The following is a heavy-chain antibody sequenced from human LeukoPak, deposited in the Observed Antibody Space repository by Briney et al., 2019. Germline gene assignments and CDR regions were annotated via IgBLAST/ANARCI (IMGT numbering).Heavy chain of an antibody. V-gene: IGHV1-69*01. D-gene: IGHD2-2*01. J-gene: IGHJ3*02. CDR3: ERRYCSSNSCFGYAFDI. CDR1: GGTFSSYA. Sequence: SVDVFCKASGGTFSSYAISWVRQAPGQGFEGRGGIIPILGRANCAQKFQGRVTITADESTSTAYMEMRSLRSEATAVYYCERRYCSSNSCFGYAFDIWGQGTMVTVSS. CDR2: IIPILGRA.